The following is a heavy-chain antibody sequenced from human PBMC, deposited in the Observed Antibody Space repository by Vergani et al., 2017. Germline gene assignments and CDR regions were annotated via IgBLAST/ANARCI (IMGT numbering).Heavy chain of an antibody. D-gene: IGHD4-11*01. Sequence: QVQLQQWGGGLLKPSETLSLTCVVNGGSFTSYHWTWIRQSPGEGLEWVGDIDHTGRPDYNPSPKSRLTMSVDKSRNQSSLTLNSVTATDTAIYFCARVNTETNGHLYYYYYMDVWGQGTAVTVS. CDR2: IDHTGRP. J-gene: IGHJ6*03. CDR3: ARVNTETNGHLYYYYYMDV. V-gene: IGHV4-34*01. CDR1: GGSFTSYH.